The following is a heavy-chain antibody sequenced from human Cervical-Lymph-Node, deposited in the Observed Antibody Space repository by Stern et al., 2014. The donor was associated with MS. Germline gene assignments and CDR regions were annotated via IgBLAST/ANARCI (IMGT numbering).Heavy chain of an antibody. Sequence: ESGPTLVKPTQTLTLTCTFSGFSLNTSGEGVAWIRQPPGKALEWLAVIYWDADERYSPSLNSRLTITKDTSKNQVVLTRANMDPVDTGTYYCAHTTVTFDEAYGLDVWGQGTTVTVSS. CDR1: GFSLNTSGEG. V-gene: IGHV2-5*02. CDR3: AHTTVTFDEAYGLDV. D-gene: IGHD4-17*01. CDR2: IYWDADE. J-gene: IGHJ6*02.